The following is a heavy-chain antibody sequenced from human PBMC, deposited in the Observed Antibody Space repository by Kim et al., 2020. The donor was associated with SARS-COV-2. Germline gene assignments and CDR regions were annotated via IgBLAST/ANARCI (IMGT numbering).Heavy chain of an antibody. CDR1: GFTFSDSA. D-gene: IGHD5-18*01. CDR2: IRSKADRYAA. CDR3: VRRELTPHGPDMD. J-gene: IGHJ1*01. V-gene: IGHV3-73*01. Sequence: GGSLRLSCAASGFTFSDSAIHWVRQASGKGLEWVGRIRSKADRYAATYAESVRGRFTVSRDESRSTAYLQMNSLKTEDTALYYCVRRELTPHGPDMDWG.